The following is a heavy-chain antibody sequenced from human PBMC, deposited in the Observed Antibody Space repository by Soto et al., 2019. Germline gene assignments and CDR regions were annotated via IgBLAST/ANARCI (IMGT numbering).Heavy chain of an antibody. D-gene: IGHD3-22*01. CDR2: IYHSGST. CDR1: GGSISSGGYS. J-gene: IGHJ5*02. V-gene: IGHV4-30-2*01. CDR3: ARGCYYDSSGYYHGVYNWFDP. Sequence: PSETLSLTCAVSGGSISSGGYSWSWIRQPPGKGLEWIGYIYHSGSTYYNPSLKSRVTISVDRSKNQFSLKLSSVTAADTAVYYCARGCYYDSSGYYHGVYNWFDPWGQGTLVTVSS.